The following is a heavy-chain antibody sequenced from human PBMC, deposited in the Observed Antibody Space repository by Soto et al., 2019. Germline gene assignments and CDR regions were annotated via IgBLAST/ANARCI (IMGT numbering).Heavy chain of an antibody. CDR1: GYTFSDYY. CDR2: IDTSGTKI. D-gene: IGHD3-3*01. CDR3: ASHYDMWRGYLSPVDY. J-gene: IGHJ4*01. Sequence: PGGSMSHSCAAAGYTFSDYYMSWIRQAPGKGLEWISYIDTSGTKIYYADSVKGRFTITRDNAKNSLYLEMNSLRDEDTAVYYCASHYDMWRGYLSPVDYWGHGTLVTVSS. V-gene: IGHV3-11*01.